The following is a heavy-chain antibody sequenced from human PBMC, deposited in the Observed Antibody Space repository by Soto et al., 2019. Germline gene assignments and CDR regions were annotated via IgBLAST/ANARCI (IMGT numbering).Heavy chain of an antibody. D-gene: IGHD2-21*02. CDR3: ASWAGGDHGWDDP. CDR2: MSAYNGNT. CDR1: GYTFANYG. J-gene: IGHJ5*02. V-gene: IGHV1-18*01. Sequence: QVQLVQSGAEVKKPGASVKVSCKACGYTFANYGINWVRQAPGQGLEWMGWMSAYNGNTKYGQRLQGRVTMTRDTSTSTAYMELRSLRSDDTAVYFCASWAGGDHGWDDPWGQGTLVTVSS.